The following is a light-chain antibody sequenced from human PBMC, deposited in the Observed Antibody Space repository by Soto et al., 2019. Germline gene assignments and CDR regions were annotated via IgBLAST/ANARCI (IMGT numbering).Light chain of an antibody. CDR3: CSYAGSYIFVV. CDR2: DVS. V-gene: IGLV2-11*01. J-gene: IGLJ2*01. CDR1: SSDVGGYNY. Sequence: QSVLTQPRSVSGSPGQSVTISCTGTSSDVGGYNYVSWYQQHPGKVPKLMIYDVSKRRSGVPDRFSGSKSGNTASMTISGLQAEDEADYYCCSYAGSYIFVVFGGGTMLTVL.